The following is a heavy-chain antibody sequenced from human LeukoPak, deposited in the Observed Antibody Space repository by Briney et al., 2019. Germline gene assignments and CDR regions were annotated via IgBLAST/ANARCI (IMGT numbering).Heavy chain of an antibody. CDR1: GYTFTNYW. Sequence: GESLKISCRASGYTFTNYWIAWVRQVPGKGLEWMGIIYPGDSDTRYSPSFQGQVTISADKSISTAYVQWSSLKASDTAMYYCARHGTYYDYWGQGTLVTVSS. J-gene: IGHJ4*02. CDR3: ARHGTYYDY. CDR2: IYPGDSDT. V-gene: IGHV5-51*01.